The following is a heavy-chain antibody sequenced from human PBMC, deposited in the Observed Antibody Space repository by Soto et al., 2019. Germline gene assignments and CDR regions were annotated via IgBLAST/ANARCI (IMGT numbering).Heavy chain of an antibody. J-gene: IGHJ4*02. V-gene: IGHV4-39*01. CDR3: AVVRGKVDY. CDR1: GGFIISSSYY. Sequence: SETLSLTCTVSGGFIISSSYYWGWIRQPPGKGLEWIGSIYYSGSTYYNPSLKSRVTISVDTSKNQFSLKLSSVTAADTAVYYCAVVRGKVDYWGQGTLVTVSS. D-gene: IGHD3-10*01. CDR2: IYYSGST.